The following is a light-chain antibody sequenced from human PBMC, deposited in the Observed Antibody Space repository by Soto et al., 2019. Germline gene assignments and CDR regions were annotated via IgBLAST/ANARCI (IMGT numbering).Light chain of an antibody. V-gene: IGKV1-39*01. J-gene: IGKJ5*01. Sequence: DIQMTQSPSSLSASVGDRVTITCRASESIARHLNWDQQKPGKAPKLLIYAASSLQNGVPSRFRGGGSGTDVTLNISNLQPEDFATYYCQQSYSALSIPCGQGTRLEIK. CDR1: ESIARH. CDR2: AAS. CDR3: QQSYSALSIP.